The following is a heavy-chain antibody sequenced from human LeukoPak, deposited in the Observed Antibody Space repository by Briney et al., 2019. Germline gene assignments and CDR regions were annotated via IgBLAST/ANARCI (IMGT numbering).Heavy chain of an antibody. CDR2: ISGSGGST. CDR1: GFTFSSYA. D-gene: IGHD3-10*01. V-gene: IGHV3-23*01. J-gene: IGHJ4*02. Sequence: QTGGSLRLSCAASGFTFSSYAMSWVRQAPGKGLEWVSAISGSGGSTYYADSVKGRFTISRDNSKNTLYLQMNSLRAEDTAVYYCAKDLGPRGVRGLDYWGQGTLVTVSS. CDR3: AKDLGPRGVRGLDY.